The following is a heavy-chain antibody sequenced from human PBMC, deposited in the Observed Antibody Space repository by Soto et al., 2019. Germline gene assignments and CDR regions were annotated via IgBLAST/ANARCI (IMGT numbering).Heavy chain of an antibody. J-gene: IGHJ4*02. D-gene: IGHD2-2*01. CDR1: GYTFTSYD. CDR2: MNPNSGNT. CDR3: ARGSRPFRSSTSCAMGY. V-gene: IGHV1-8*01. Sequence: ASVKVSCKASGYTFTSYDINWVRQATGQGLEWMGWMNPNSGNTGYAQKFQGRVTMTRNTSISTAYMELSSLRSEDTAVYYCARGSRPFRSSTSCAMGYWGQGTLVPVSS.